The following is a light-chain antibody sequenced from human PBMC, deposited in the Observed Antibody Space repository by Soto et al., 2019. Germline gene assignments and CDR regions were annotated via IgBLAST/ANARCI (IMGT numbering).Light chain of an antibody. CDR2: GDN. V-gene: IGLV1-51*01. J-gene: IGLJ1*01. CDR3: ASWDSSLSAYV. Sequence: QSVLAQPPSVSAAPGQKVTISCSVSSSNIGGNSVSWYQQLPGTAPKLLIYGDNKRPSGIPDRFSGSKSGTSATLGITGFQTGDEADYYCASWDSSLSAYVFGTGTKVTVL. CDR1: SSNIGGNS.